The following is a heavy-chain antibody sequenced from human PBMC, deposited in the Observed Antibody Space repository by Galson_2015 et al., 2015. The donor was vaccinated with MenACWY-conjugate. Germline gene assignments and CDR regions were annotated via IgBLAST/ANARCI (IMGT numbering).Heavy chain of an antibody. CDR3: ARGIYYDPLTGLDP. Sequence: SLRLSCAASGFDFSKYSMNWVRQAPGKGLEWLSYISSSSTTIYEVDSVKGRFTISRDNAKNSLYLQMDSLRADDTAVYYCARGIYYDPLTGLDPWGQGTLVTVSS. V-gene: IGHV3-48*04. CDR2: ISSSSTTI. D-gene: IGHD3-9*01. J-gene: IGHJ5*02. CDR1: GFDFSKYS.